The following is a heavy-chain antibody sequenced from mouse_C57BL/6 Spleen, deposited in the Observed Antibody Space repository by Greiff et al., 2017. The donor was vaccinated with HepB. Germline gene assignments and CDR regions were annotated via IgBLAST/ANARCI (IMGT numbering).Heavy chain of an antibody. CDR1: GYTFTSYW. D-gene: IGHD2-4*01. Sequence: QVQLQQPGAELVRPGSSVKLSCKASGYTFTSYWMDWVKQRPGQGLEWIGNIYPSDSETHYNQKFKDKATLTVDESSSTAYMQLSSLTSEDSAVYYCARRGLRQALAYWGQGTLVTVSA. V-gene: IGHV1-61*01. CDR3: ARRGLRQALAY. CDR2: IYPSDSET. J-gene: IGHJ3*01.